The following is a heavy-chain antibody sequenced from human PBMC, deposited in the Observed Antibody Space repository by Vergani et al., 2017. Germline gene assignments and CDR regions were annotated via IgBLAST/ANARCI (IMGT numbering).Heavy chain of an antibody. CDR2: IYPGDSDT. CDR1: GYSFTIYW. CDR3: ARRLLIPESGSEAFDI. V-gene: IGHV5-51*03. Sequence: EVQLVQSGPEVKKPGESLKISCKGSGYSFTIYWIGWVRQMPGKGLEWMGIIYPGDSDTRYSPSFPGQVTISADKSITSAYLQWSSLKASDTAIYYCARRLLIPESGSEAFDIWGQGTMVTVSS. J-gene: IGHJ3*02. D-gene: IGHD3-16*01.